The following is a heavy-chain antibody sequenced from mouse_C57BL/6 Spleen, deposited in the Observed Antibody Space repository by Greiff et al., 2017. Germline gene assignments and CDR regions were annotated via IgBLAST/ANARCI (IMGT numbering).Heavy chain of an antibody. J-gene: IGHJ2*01. CDR2: IYPGSGST. D-gene: IGHD2-4*01. Sequence: QVQLQQPGAELVKPGASVMMSCKASGYTFTSYWITWVKQRPGQGLEWIGDIYPGSGSTNYNEKFKSKATLTVDTSSSTAYMQLSSLTSEDSAVYYCAREVYDYGNYFDYWGQGTTLTVSS. V-gene: IGHV1-55*01. CDR3: AREVYDYGNYFDY. CDR1: GYTFTSYW.